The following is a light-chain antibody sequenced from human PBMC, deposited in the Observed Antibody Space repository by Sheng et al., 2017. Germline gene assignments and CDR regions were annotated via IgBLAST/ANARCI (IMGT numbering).Light chain of an antibody. CDR3: LQHHTYPCT. Sequence: IQLTQSPSSLSASVGDTVTITCRASQYIGSYLAWYQQKPGKAPKRLIYLASSLQGGVPSRFSGTGSGTEFTLTISSLQPEDFVTYYCLQHHTYPCTFGQGTKLELK. CDR2: LAS. CDR1: QYIGSY. V-gene: IGKV1-17*01. J-gene: IGKJ2*02.